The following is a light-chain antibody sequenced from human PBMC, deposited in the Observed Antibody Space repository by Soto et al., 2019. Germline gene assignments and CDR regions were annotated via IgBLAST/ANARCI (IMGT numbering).Light chain of an antibody. V-gene: IGKV3-20*01. Sequence: EIVLTQSPGTLSLSPGERATLSCRASQTVRNNYLAWSQQKPGQSPRLLVDDASRMAAGIPDRFSGSGSETDFNLTISRLEPEDVSVYYSQQCATSPRTFCQGIIVEI. CDR2: DAS. CDR1: QTVRNNY. J-gene: IGKJ1*01. CDR3: QQCATSPRT.